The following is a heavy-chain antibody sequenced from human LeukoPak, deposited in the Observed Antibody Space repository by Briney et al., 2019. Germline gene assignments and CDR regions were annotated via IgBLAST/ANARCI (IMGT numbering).Heavy chain of an antibody. CDR1: GFTFSSYA. J-gene: IGHJ4*02. D-gene: IGHD1-14*01. CDR2: ISGSGGST. CDR3: AHGSYFDY. V-gene: IGHV3-23*01. Sequence: GGSLRLSCAASGFTFSSYAMSWVRQAPGKGLAWVSAISGSGGSTYYADSVKGRFTISRDNFKDTLYLQMNSLRAEDTAVYYCAHGSYFDYWGQGTLVTVSS.